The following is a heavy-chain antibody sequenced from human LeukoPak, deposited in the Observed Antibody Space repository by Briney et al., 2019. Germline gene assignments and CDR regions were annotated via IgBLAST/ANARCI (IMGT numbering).Heavy chain of an antibody. CDR3: ARARLFDWLLPFDY. J-gene: IGHJ4*02. D-gene: IGHD3-9*01. CDR1: GGSISSYY. V-gene: IGHV4-4*07. Sequence: SSETLSLTCTVSGGSISSYYWSWIRQPAGKGLEWIGRIYTSGSTSYNPSLKSRVTMSVDTSKNQFSLKLSSVTAADTAVYYCARARLFDWLLPFDYWGQGTLVTVSS. CDR2: IYTSGST.